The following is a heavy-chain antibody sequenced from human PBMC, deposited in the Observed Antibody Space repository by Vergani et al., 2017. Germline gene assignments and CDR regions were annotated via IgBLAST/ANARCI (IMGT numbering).Heavy chain of an antibody. CDR2: IYHSGST. V-gene: IGHV4-4*03. J-gene: IGHJ6*02. D-gene: IGHD3-9*01. Sequence: QVQLQESGPGLVKPPETLSLTCAVSGGSISSSNWWSWVRQPPGKGLEWIGEIYHSGSTNYNPSLKSRVTISVDKSKNQFSLKLSSVTAADTAVYYCARALKLRYSPFGDYYYYGMDVWGQGTTVTVSS. CDR3: ARALKLRYSPFGDYYYYGMDV. CDR1: GGSISSSNW.